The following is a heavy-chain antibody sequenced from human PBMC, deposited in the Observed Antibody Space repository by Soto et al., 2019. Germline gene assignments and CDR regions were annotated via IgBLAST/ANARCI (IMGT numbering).Heavy chain of an antibody. CDR1: GFTFSSYS. Sequence: GGSLRLSCAASGFTFSSYSMNWVRQAPGKGLEWVSYISSSSSYIYYADSVKGRFTISRDNAKNSLYLQMNSLRAEDTAVYYCARGTSGSGAFDIWGQGTMVTVS. D-gene: IGHD6-19*01. CDR3: ARGTSGSGAFDI. V-gene: IGHV3-21*05. CDR2: ISSSSSYI. J-gene: IGHJ3*02.